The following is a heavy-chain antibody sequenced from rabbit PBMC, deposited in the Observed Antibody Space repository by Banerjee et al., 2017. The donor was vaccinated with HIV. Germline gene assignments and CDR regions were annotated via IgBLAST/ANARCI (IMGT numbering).Heavy chain of an antibody. CDR2: INTGSGSA. V-gene: IGHV1S45*01. Sequence: QEQLVEAGGDLVKPEGSLTLSCKASGFDFSSYYMSWVRQAPGKGLEWIGCINTGSGSAYYASWVISRFTITKTSSTTVTLQMTSLTAADTATYFCARGSDYWRFNLWGPGTLVT. J-gene: IGHJ4*01. D-gene: IGHD1-1*01. CDR1: GFDFSSYYM. CDR3: ARGSDYWRFNL.